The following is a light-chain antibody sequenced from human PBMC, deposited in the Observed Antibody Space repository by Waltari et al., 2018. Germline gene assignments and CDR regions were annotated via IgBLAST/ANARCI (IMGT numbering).Light chain of an antibody. CDR1: QSLLHSNGYHY. V-gene: IGKV2-28*01. CDR3: MQALQTPLT. CDR2: LGS. Sequence: DIMMTQSPLSLPVTPGEPASFSCRSSQSLLHSNGYHYLEWYLQKPGHSPQLLIYLGSNRASGVPDRFSGSGSGTDFTLKISRVEAEDVGVYYCMQALQTPLTFGGGTKVEIK. J-gene: IGKJ4*01.